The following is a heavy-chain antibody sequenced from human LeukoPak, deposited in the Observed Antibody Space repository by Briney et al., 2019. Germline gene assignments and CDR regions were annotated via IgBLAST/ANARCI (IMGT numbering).Heavy chain of an antibody. J-gene: IGHJ3*02. D-gene: IGHD3-10*01. Sequence: PGGSLRLSCAASGFTFSSYGMHWVRQAPGKGLEWVAVISYDGSNKYYADSVKGRFTISRDNAKNSLYLQMNSLRAEDTAVYYCARVATMVRVPLDALDIWGQGTMVSVSS. CDR3: ARVATMVRVPLDALDI. V-gene: IGHV3-30*03. CDR1: GFTFSSYG. CDR2: ISYDGSNK.